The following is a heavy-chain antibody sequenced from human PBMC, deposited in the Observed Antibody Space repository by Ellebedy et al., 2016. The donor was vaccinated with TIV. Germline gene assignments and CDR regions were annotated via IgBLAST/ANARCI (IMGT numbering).Heavy chain of an antibody. V-gene: IGHV4-34*01. D-gene: IGHD2-15*01. CDR1: GGSFSGYY. J-gene: IGHJ5*02. CDR2: INHSGSV. CDR3: ARGSGGTFKWFDP. Sequence: SETLSLTXAVYGGSFSGYYWSWIRQPPGKGLDWIGEINHSGSVHYNSSLKSRVTISVDTSKNQFSLRLTSVTAADTAVYYCARGSGGTFKWFDPWGHGTLVTVSS.